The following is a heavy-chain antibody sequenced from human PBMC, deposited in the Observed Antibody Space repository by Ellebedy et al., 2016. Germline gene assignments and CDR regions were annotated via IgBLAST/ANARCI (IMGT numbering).Heavy chain of an antibody. Sequence: GGSLRLSCAASGFTFSSYSMNWVRQAPGKGLEWVSSISSSSSYIYYADSVKGRFTISRDNAKNSLYLQMNSLRVEDSAVYYCAGNGDREMTHWGQGTLVTVSS. V-gene: IGHV3-21*04. CDR1: GFTFSSYS. J-gene: IGHJ4*02. D-gene: IGHD5-24*01. CDR3: AGNGDREMTH. CDR2: ISSSSSYI.